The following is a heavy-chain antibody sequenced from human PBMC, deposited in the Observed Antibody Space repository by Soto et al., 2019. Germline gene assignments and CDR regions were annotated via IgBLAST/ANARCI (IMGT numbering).Heavy chain of an antibody. Sequence: GGSLRLSCAASGFTFSSYGMHWVRQAPGKGLEWVAVIWYDGSNKYYADSVKGRFTISRDNSKNTLYLQMNSLRAEDTAVYYCARHDGYVVAATLRICYYGMDVWGQGTTVTVSS. CDR3: ARHDGYVVAATLRICYYGMDV. D-gene: IGHD2-15*01. V-gene: IGHV3-33*01. CDR1: GFTFSSYG. CDR2: IWYDGSNK. J-gene: IGHJ6*02.